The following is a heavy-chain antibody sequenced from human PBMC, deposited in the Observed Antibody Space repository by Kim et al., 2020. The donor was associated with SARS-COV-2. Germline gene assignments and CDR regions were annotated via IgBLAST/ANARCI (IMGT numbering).Heavy chain of an antibody. J-gene: IGHJ4*02. Sequence: GGSLRLSCAASGFTVSSNYMSWVRQAPGKGLEWVSVIYSGGSTYYADSVKGRFTISRDNSKNTLYLQMNSLGAEDTAVYYCAAWAAVAGTISYWGQGTLVTVSS. D-gene: IGHD6-19*01. CDR3: AAWAAVAGTISY. CDR2: IYSGGST. V-gene: IGHV3-66*02. CDR1: GFTVSSNY.